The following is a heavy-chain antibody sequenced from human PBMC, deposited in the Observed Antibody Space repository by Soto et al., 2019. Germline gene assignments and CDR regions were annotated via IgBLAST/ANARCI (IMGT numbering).Heavy chain of an antibody. Sequence: GGSRRLSCAASGFTFSSYGMHWVRQAPGKGLDWVAVIWYDGSNKYYADSVKGRFTISRDNSKNTLYLQMNSLRAEDTAVYYCAREIGYSGYDPTPAFDYWGQGTLVTVSS. CDR3: AREIGYSGYDPTPAFDY. CDR1: GFTFSSYG. D-gene: IGHD5-12*01. CDR2: IWYDGSNK. J-gene: IGHJ4*02. V-gene: IGHV3-33*01.